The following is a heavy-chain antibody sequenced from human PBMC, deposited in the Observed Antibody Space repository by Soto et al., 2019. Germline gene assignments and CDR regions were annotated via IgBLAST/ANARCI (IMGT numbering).Heavy chain of an antibody. V-gene: IGHV1-69*01. Sequence: QMQLVQSGAEVKKPGSSVKVSCKASGGTFSSYAISWVRQAPGQGLEWMGWIIPIFGTANYAQKFQGRVTITADESTSTAYMELSSLRSEDTAVYYCARERRGYCSSTSCYTGPYYYYYGMDVWGQGTTVTVSS. D-gene: IGHD2-2*02. CDR2: IIPIFGTA. J-gene: IGHJ6*02. CDR1: GGTFSSYA. CDR3: ARERRGYCSSTSCYTGPYYYYYGMDV.